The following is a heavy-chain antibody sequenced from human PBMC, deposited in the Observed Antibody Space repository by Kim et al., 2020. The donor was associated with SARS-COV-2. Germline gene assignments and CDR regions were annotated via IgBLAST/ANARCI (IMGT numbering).Heavy chain of an antibody. CDR3: ARPYCGGDCYSNWFDP. CDR1: GDSISSSSYY. CDR2: IYYSGST. Sequence: SETLSLTCTVSGDSISSSSYYWGWIRQPPGKGLEWIGSIYYSGSTYYNPSLKSRVTISVDTSKNQFSLKLSSVTAADTAVYYCARPYCGGDCYSNWFDPWGQGALVTVSS. V-gene: IGHV4-39*01. J-gene: IGHJ5*02. D-gene: IGHD2-21*02.